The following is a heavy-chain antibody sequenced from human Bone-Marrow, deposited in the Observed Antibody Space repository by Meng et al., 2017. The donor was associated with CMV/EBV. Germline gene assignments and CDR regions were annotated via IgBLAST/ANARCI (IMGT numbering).Heavy chain of an antibody. J-gene: IGHJ5*02. D-gene: IGHD6-13*01. V-gene: IGHV1-69*05. Sequence: SVKVSCKASGDIFTRYAFSWVRQAPGQGLEWMGGFIPVLGTANYAQKFQGRVTITTDESTSTAYMELSSLRSEDTAVYYCARESRPYSSSWYSYHRWFDPWGQGTLVTVSS. CDR3: ARESRPYSSSWYSYHRWFDP. CDR1: GDIFTRYA. CDR2: FIPVLGTA.